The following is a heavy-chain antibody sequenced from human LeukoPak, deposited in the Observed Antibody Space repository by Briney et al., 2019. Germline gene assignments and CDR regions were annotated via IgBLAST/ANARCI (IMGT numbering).Heavy chain of an antibody. D-gene: IGHD3-16*01. CDR1: GFSFSTYS. V-gene: IGHV3-48*02. CDR3: ARDKYGGL. Sequence: GGSLRLSCAASGFSFSTYSMNWVRQAPGKGLEWASYISSTSTTYYADSVKGRFTISRDNAKNSLYLQMNSLRDEDTAVYHCARDKYGGLWGQGTMVTVS. J-gene: IGHJ3*01. CDR2: ISSTSTT.